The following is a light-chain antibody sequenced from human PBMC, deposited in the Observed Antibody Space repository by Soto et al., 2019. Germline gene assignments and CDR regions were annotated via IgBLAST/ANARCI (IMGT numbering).Light chain of an antibody. Sequence: AIRMTQSPSSPSESTAXRXXXXLXASQGISSYLAWYQQKPGKAPKLLIYAASTLQSGVPSRFSGSGSGTDFTLTISCLQSEDFATYYCQQYYSYPLTFGGGTKVDIK. V-gene: IGKV1-8*01. J-gene: IGKJ4*01. CDR3: QQYYSYPLT. CDR2: AAS. CDR1: QGISSY.